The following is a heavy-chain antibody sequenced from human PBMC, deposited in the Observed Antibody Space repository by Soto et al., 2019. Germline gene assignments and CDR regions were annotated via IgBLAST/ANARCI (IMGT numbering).Heavy chain of an antibody. Sequence: QVQLVQSGAELRKPGASVKVSCKTSGYTSSNYDVSWVRQAPGQGLEWMGRISAYNNHTNYALNFQGRVTLTTDTSTSTAYMELRSLRSDDTAVYYCVACGIDCYESVKAVDMWGQGTLVTVSS. D-gene: IGHD2-21*01. CDR3: VACGIDCYESVKAVDM. V-gene: IGHV1-18*01. CDR1: GYTSSNYD. J-gene: IGHJ3*02. CDR2: ISAYNNHT.